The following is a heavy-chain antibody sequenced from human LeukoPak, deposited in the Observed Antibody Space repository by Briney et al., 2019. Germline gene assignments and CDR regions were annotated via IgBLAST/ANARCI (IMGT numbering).Heavy chain of an antibody. J-gene: IGHJ6*03. D-gene: IGHD1-26*01. CDR1: GGSISRYY. CDR2: IYTSGST. V-gene: IGHV4-4*07. CDR3: ATRRAVGDRYYYYYYMDV. Sequence: SETLSLTCTVSGGSISRYYWSWIRQPAGKGLEWIGRIYTSGSTNYNPSLKSRVTISVDTSKNQFSLKLSSVTAADTAVYYCATRRAVGDRYYYYYYMDVWGKGTTVTVSS.